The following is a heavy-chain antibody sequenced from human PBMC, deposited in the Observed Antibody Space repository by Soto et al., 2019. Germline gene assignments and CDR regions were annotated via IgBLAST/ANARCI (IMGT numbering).Heavy chain of an antibody. CDR2: IYYSGST. J-gene: IGHJ5*02. D-gene: IGHD3-16*01. Sequence: SETLSLTCTVSGGSISSGDYYWSWIRQPPGKGLEWIGYIYYSGSTFYNPSLKNRVTISLDTSKIQFSLKLSSVTAADTAVYYCGREGGDNWFDPWGQGTLVIVSS. V-gene: IGHV4-30-4*01. CDR1: GGSISSGDYY. CDR3: GREGGDNWFDP.